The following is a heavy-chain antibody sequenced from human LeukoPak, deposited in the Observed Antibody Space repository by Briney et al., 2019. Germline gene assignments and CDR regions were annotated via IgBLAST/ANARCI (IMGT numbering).Heavy chain of an antibody. D-gene: IGHD3-16*01. CDR1: GFTFSSYW. J-gene: IGHJ4*02. V-gene: IGHV3-7*01. CDR2: IREDGNEK. Sequence: GGSLRLSCSASGFTFSSYWMSWVRQTTGKGLECVAKIREDGNEKFYVDSVKGRLTISRDNAKNSVYLQMNSLRVEDTAVYFCARDYIGGWNDHWGQGTLVTVSS. CDR3: ARDYIGGWNDH.